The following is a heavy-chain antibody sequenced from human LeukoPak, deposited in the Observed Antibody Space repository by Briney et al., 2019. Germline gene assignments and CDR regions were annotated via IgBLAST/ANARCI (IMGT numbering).Heavy chain of an antibody. D-gene: IGHD2-2*01. Sequence: ASVKVSCKASGYTFTSYGISWVRQAPGQGLEWMGWISAYNGNTNYAQKFQGRVTMTTDTSTSTGYMELRSLRSDDTAVYYCARVHSYCSSTSCLDYWGQGTLVTVSS. CDR3: ARVHSYCSSTSCLDY. CDR2: ISAYNGNT. V-gene: IGHV1-18*01. CDR1: GYTFTSYG. J-gene: IGHJ4*02.